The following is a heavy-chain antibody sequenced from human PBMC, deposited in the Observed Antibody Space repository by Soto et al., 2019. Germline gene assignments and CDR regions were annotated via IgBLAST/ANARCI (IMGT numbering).Heavy chain of an antibody. CDR3: AKDIVVVVAATNY. D-gene: IGHD2-15*01. CDR1: GFTFSSYA. Sequence: GGSLRLSCAASGFTFSSYAMSWVRQAPGKGLEWVSAISGSGGSTYYADSVKGRFTISRDNSKNTLYLQMNSLRAEGTAVYYCAKDIVVVVAATNYWGQGTLVTVSS. CDR2: ISGSGGST. J-gene: IGHJ4*02. V-gene: IGHV3-23*01.